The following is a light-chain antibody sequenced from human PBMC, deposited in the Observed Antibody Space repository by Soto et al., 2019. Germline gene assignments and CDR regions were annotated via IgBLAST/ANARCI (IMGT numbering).Light chain of an antibody. CDR3: SSYTSSSTPYV. J-gene: IGLJ1*01. CDR2: EVS. CDR1: SSDVGNYDY. V-gene: IGLV2-14*01. Sequence: QSALTQPPSASGSPGQSVTISCTGVSSDVGNYDYVSWYQQHPGKAPKLMIYEVSNRPSGVSNRFSGSKSGNTASLTISGLQAEDEADYYCSSYTSSSTPYVFGTGTKVTVL.